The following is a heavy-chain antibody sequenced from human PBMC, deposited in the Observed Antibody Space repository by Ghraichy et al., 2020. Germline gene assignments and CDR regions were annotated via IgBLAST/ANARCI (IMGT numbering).Heavy chain of an antibody. V-gene: IGHV3-30-3*01. J-gene: IGHJ6*03. CDR1: GFTFSNYA. CDR3: ARDTPYISSSDYYYYMDV. D-gene: IGHD6-6*01. CDR2: ISHDGTNK. Sequence: GGSLRLSCAASGFTFSNYAMHWVRQAPGKGLECVADISHDGTNKYYADSVKGRFTISRDNSKNTLFRQMNSLGAEDTALYYCARDTPYISSSDYYYYMDVWGKGTTVTVSS.